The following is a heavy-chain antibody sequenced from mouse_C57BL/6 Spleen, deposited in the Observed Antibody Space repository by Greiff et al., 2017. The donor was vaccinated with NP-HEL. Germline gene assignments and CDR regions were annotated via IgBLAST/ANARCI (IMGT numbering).Heavy chain of an antibody. CDR1: GFTFSDYY. J-gene: IGHJ1*03. Sequence: EVMLVESEGGLVQPGSSMKLSCTASGFTFSDYYMAWVRQVPEKGLEWVANINYDGSSTYYLDSLKSRFIISRDNAKNILYLQMSSLKSEDTATYYCARDDWYFDVWGTGTTVTVSS. CDR2: INYDGSST. V-gene: IGHV5-16*01. CDR3: ARDDWYFDV.